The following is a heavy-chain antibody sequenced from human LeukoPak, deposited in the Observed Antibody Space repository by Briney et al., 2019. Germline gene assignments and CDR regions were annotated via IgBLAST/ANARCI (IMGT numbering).Heavy chain of an antibody. D-gene: IGHD2-15*01. V-gene: IGHV3-23*01. J-gene: IGHJ1*01. CDR1: GFTFSSYA. CDR2: ISGSGGST. CDR3: AKDMRGRTQDAQYFQH. Sequence: GGSLRLSCAASGFTFSSYAMSWVRQAPGKGLEWVSAISGSGGSTYYADSVKGRFTISRDNSKNTLYLQMNSLRAEDTAVYYCAKDMRGRTQDAQYFQHWGQGTLVTVSS.